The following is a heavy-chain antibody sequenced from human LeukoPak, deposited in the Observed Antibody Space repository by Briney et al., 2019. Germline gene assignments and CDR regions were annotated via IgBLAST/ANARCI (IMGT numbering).Heavy chain of an antibody. CDR1: GGTFSSYA. CDR3: ARGPTRGYSYGYFDY. Sequence: SVKVSCKASGGTFSSYAISWVRQAPGQGLEWMGGIIPIFGTANYAQKFQGRVTITTDESTSTAYMELSSLRSEDTAVYYCARGPTRGYSYGYFDYWGQGTLVTVSS. D-gene: IGHD5-18*01. J-gene: IGHJ4*02. V-gene: IGHV1-69*05. CDR2: IIPIFGTA.